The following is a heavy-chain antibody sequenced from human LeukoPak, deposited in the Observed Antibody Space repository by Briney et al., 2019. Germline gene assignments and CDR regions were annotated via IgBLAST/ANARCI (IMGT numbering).Heavy chain of an antibody. Sequence: GGSLRLSCAASGFTFSSYWMHWVRQVPGKGLVWVSHIHSDGSSTNYADSVKGRFTISRDNAKNTLYLQMNSLRAEDTAVYYCARAAMSTRNAFDIWGQGTMVTVSS. CDR3: ARAAMSTRNAFDI. CDR2: IHSDGSST. J-gene: IGHJ3*02. V-gene: IGHV3-74*01. CDR1: GFTFSSYW. D-gene: IGHD5-24*01.